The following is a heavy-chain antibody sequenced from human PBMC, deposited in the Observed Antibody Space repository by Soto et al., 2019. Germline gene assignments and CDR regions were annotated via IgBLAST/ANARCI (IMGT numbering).Heavy chain of an antibody. CDR3: AREGYCSSTSCYGQAY. V-gene: IGHV3-7*01. J-gene: IGHJ4*02. CDR2: IKQDGSEK. Sequence: GSLRLSCAASGFTFSSYAMSWVRQAPGKGLEWVANIKQDGSEKYYVDSVKGRFTISRDNAKNSLYLQMNSLRAEDTAVHYCAREGYCSSTSCYGQAYWGQGTQVTVSS. CDR1: GFTFSSYA. D-gene: IGHD2-2*01.